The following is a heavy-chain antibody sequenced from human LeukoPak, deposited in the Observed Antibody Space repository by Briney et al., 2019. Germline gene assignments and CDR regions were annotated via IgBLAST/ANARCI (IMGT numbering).Heavy chain of an antibody. CDR3: ARGGSLDY. V-gene: IGHV4-34*01. CDR2: INHSVST. CDR1: GGSFSGYY. D-gene: IGHD5-12*01. Sequence: PSETLSLTCSLYGGSFSGYYWSWIRQPPRKGLEWIGEINHSVSTNSNTSLKSRVTISVDTSKNQFSLKLSSVTAADTAVYYCARGGSLDYWGQGTLVTVSS. J-gene: IGHJ4*02.